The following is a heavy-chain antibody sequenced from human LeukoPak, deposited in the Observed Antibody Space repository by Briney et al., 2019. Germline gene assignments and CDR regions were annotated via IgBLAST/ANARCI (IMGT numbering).Heavy chain of an antibody. D-gene: IGHD2-8*01. V-gene: IGHV4-34*01. J-gene: IGHJ5*01. Sequence: SETLSLTCAVYGGPFSDFYWNWIRQPPGKGLEWIGEINHNGSTNYNPSLKSRVTITIDTSKNQFSLKLRSVTAADTAVYYCVSPKTNGWFDSWGQGSLVTVSS. CDR3: VSPKTNGWFDS. CDR2: INHNGST. CDR1: GGPFSDFY.